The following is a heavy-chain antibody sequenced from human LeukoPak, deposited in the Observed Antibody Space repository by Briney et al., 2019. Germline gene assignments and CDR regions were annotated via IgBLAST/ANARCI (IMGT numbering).Heavy chain of an antibody. Sequence: PSETLSLTCIVPGGSISSSNYYWAWIRQPPGKGLEWIGTFYSGGSAYYNPSLTSRVSISKDTSDNQFSLRLHSVTAADTAVYYCARKQGGPMYDVWGQGTQVTVSS. CDR2: FYSGGSA. CDR1: GGSISSSNYY. J-gene: IGHJ4*02. CDR3: ARKQGGPMYDV. D-gene: IGHD2-8*01. V-gene: IGHV4-39*07.